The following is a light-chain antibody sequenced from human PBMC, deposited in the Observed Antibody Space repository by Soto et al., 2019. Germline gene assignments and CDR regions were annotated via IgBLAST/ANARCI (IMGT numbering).Light chain of an antibody. CDR3: KACNSRTEV. CDR1: KLGDKY. CDR2: QDS. V-gene: IGLV3-1*01. Sequence: SYELTQPPSVSVSPGQTASITCSGDKLGDKYACWYQQKPGQSPVLVIYQDSKRPSGIPERFSGSNSGNTATLTIRGTQATDEDDYSCKACNSRTEVFGRGTKLTVL. J-gene: IGLJ2*01.